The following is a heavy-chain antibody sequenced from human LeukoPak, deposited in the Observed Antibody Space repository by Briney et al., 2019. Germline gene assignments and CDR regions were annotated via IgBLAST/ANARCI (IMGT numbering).Heavy chain of an antibody. CDR2: IYYSGST. J-gene: IGHJ4*02. V-gene: IGHV4-59*01. D-gene: IGHD3-22*01. CDR1: GGSISSYY. CDR3: ARETYDSSGYWSRGVDY. Sequence: SETLSLTCTVSGGSISSYYWSWIRQPPGKGLDWIGYIYYSGSTNYNPSLKSRVTISVDTSKNQFSLKLSSVTAADTAVYYCARETYDSSGYWSRGVDYWGQGTLVTVSS.